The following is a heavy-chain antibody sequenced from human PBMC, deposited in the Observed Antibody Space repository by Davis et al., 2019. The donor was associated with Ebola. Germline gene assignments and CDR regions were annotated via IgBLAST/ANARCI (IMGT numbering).Heavy chain of an antibody. D-gene: IGHD6-6*01. Sequence: GESLKISCGASGFTFSNYWMTWVRQAPGKGLEWVANIKQDGSDKYYVDSVKGRFTISRDNGKKSLYLQMKSLRGEDTAVYYCARGSSKYSSSSPENDYWGQGTLVTVSS. CDR3: ARGSSKYSSSSPENDY. V-gene: IGHV3-7*01. J-gene: IGHJ4*02. CDR2: IKQDGSDK. CDR1: GFTFSNYW.